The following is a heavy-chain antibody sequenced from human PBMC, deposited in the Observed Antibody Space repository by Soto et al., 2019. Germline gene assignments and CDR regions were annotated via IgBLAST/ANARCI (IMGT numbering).Heavy chain of an antibody. Sequence: QVQLVQSGAEVKKPGSSVKVSCKASGGTFSSYAISWVRQAPGPGLEWMGGIIPIFGTANYAQKFQGRVTITADESTSTAYMELSSLRSEDTAVYYCARGGYSSSWRQNWYFDLWGRGTLVTVSS. CDR1: GGTFSSYA. J-gene: IGHJ2*01. D-gene: IGHD6-13*01. V-gene: IGHV1-69*01. CDR2: IIPIFGTA. CDR3: ARGGYSSSWRQNWYFDL.